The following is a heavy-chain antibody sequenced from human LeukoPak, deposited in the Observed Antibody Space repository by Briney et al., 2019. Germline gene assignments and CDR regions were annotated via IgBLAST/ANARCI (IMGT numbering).Heavy chain of an antibody. CDR2: IYYSGST. V-gene: IGHV4-59*08. Sequence: SETLSLTCTVSGGSMTSYYWSWIRQPPGRGLEWIGYIYYSGSTKYNPSLKSRVTISVDMSKNQFSLKLASVNAADTAVYYCARRSPDFLSSYHSSGTFDIWGQGTMVTVSS. CDR1: GGSMTSYY. CDR3: ARRSPDFLSSYHSSGTFDI. J-gene: IGHJ3*02. D-gene: IGHD3-3*01.